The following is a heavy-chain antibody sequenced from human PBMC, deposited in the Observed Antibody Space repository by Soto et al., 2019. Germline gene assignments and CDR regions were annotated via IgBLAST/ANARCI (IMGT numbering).Heavy chain of an antibody. Sequence: QITLKESGPTLVKPTQTLTLTCAFSGFSLTTVGVGVGWIRQPPGKALEWLALIYWDDDKRYSPSLKTRLSTNXTXSXXQVVLMMTNMDPVDTGTYYCAHRRAFIGVVYGMDVWGQGTTVTVSS. CDR2: IYWDDDK. CDR1: GFSLTTVGVG. CDR3: AHRRAFIGVVYGMDV. J-gene: IGHJ6*02. V-gene: IGHV2-5*02. D-gene: IGHD3-3*01.